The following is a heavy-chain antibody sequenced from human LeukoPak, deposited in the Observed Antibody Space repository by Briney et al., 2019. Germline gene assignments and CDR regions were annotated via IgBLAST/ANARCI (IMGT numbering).Heavy chain of an antibody. D-gene: IGHD6-19*01. CDR1: GFTFSSYW. Sequence: GSLRLSCAASGFTFSSYWMSWVRQPPGKGLEWIWSIYYSGSTYYNPSLKSRVTISVDTSKNQFSLKLSSVTAADTAVYYCARAVLGQWLVRGAFDIWGQGTMVTVSS. CDR2: IYYSGST. J-gene: IGHJ3*02. V-gene: IGHV4-39*07. CDR3: ARAVLGQWLVRGAFDI.